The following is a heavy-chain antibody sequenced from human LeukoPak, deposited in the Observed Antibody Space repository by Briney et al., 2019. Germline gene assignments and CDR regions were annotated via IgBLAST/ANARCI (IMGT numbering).Heavy chain of an antibody. CDR1: GFTFSSYS. V-gene: IGHV3-21*01. D-gene: IGHD2-15*01. Sequence: GGSLRLSCAASGFTFSSYSMNWVRQAPGKGLEWVSSISSSSSYIYYADSVKGRFTISRDNAKNSLYLQMNSLRAEDTAVYYCASAGGEVYCSGGSCHPTLWGQGTLVTVSS. J-gene: IGHJ4*02. CDR3: ASAGGEVYCSGGSCHPTL. CDR2: ISSSSSYI.